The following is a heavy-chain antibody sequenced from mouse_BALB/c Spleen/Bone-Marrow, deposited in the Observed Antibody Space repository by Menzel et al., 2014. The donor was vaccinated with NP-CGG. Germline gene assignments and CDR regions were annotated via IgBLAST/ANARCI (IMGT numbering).Heavy chain of an antibody. CDR2: IYPGNGYS. Sequence: VQLQQSGPELVKPGASVKISCKASDYTFTDYYINWVKQKPGQGLEWIGWIYPGNGYSKYNEKFKGKATLTVDTSSSTASMQLSSLTSEDTAVYFCLFGGYAMDHWGQGTSVTVSS. V-gene: IGHV1-84*02. D-gene: IGHD1-1*02. CDR1: DYTFTDYY. CDR3: LFGGYAMDH. J-gene: IGHJ4*01.